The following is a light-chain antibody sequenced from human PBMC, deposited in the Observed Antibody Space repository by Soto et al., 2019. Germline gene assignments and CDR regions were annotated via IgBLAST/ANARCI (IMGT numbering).Light chain of an antibody. CDR2: DTS. Sequence: EVVMRTTTATLCGSPGEGATLSCRASQGIGDTLAWYQHKPGQTPRLLIYDTSTRATGVPTRFSGSRSGAEFTLTISSLKSADFAVYYCQQYGSSPFTFGPGTKVDIK. J-gene: IGKJ3*01. CDR3: QQYGSSPFT. CDR1: QGIGDT. V-gene: IGKV3D-15*02.